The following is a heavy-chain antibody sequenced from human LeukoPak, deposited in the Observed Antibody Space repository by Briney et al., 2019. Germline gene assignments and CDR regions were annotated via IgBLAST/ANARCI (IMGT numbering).Heavy chain of an antibody. D-gene: IGHD1-1*01. V-gene: IGHV4-4*02. CDR1: GGSISSSNW. J-gene: IGHJ4*02. CDR2: IYHSGST. CDR3: AREEVSQQQLWD. Sequence: SETLSLTCAVSGGSISSSNWWSWVRQPPGKGLEWIGEIYHSGSTNYNPSLKSRVTISVDKSKNQFSLKLTSVTAADTAVYYCAREEVSQQQLWDWGQGTLVTVSS.